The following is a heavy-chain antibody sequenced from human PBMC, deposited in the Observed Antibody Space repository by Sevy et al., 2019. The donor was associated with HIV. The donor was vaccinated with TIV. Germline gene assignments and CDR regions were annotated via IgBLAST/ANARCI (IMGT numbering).Heavy chain of an antibody. D-gene: IGHD6-13*01. Sequence: GGSLRLSCAASGFTVSSNYMSWVRQAPGKGLEWVSVIYSGGSTYYADSVKGRFTISRDNSKNTRYLQMNSLRAEDTAVYYCARSRQQLVLVYYYYYMDVWGKGTTVTVSS. J-gene: IGHJ6*03. CDR3: ARSRQQLVLVYYYYYMDV. CDR2: IYSGGST. CDR1: GFTVSSNY. V-gene: IGHV3-53*01.